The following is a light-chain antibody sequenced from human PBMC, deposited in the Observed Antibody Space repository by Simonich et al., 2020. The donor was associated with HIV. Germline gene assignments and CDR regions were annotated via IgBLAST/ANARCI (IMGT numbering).Light chain of an antibody. CDR3: QQYYSSPFT. Sequence: DIVMTQSPDSLAVSLGERATINCKSSQSVLYRSNNKNYLAWYQQKPGQPPKLLIYWASTRESGVPDRFSGSGSGTDFTLTISSLQAEYVAVYYCQQYYSSPFTFGPGTKVDIK. J-gene: IGKJ3*01. CDR2: WAS. CDR1: QSVLYRSNNKNY. V-gene: IGKV4-1*01.